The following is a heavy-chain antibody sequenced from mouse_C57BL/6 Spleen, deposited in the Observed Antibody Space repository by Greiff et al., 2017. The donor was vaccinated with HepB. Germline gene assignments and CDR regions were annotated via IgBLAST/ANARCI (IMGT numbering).Heavy chain of an antibody. CDR1: GYTFTDYY. CDR2: INPNNGGT. D-gene: IGHD2-4*01. CDR3: ARGDDYDHYYAMDY. Sequence: VQLQQSGPELVKPGASVKISCKASGYTFTDYYMNWVKQSHGKSLEWIGDINPNNGGTSYNQKFKGKATLTVDKSSSTAYMELRSLTSEDSAVYYYARGDDYDHYYAMDYWGQGTSVTVSS. V-gene: IGHV1-26*01. J-gene: IGHJ4*01.